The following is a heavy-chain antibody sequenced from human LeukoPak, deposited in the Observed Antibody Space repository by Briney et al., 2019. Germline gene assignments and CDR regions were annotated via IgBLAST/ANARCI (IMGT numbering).Heavy chain of an antibody. V-gene: IGHV3-23*01. D-gene: IGHD2-15*01. CDR2: ISGSGGST. CDR3: AKHFNYCSGGSCYWGFVGY. Sequence: GGSLRLSCAASGFSFDSFAMSWVRQAPGKGLEWVSAISGSGGSTYYADSVKGRFTISRDNSKNTLYLQMNSLRAEDTAVYYCAKHFNYCSGGSCYWGFVGYWGQGTLVTVSS. J-gene: IGHJ4*02. CDR1: GFSFDSFA.